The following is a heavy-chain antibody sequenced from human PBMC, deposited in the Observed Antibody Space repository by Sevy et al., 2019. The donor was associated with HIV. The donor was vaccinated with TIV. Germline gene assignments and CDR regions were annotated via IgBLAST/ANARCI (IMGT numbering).Heavy chain of an antibody. Sequence: GGSLRLSCVASQFNFDTYAIHWVRQAPGKGLEWVAMIGYDGSSKDYAESVKGRFAISRDNSQNTAFLQMNSLRAEDTGVYYCATNMVHAGAYDSYFNFWGQGSLVTVSS. D-gene: IGHD3-10*01. CDR2: IGYDGSSK. CDR3: ATNMVHAGAYDSYFNF. J-gene: IGHJ4*02. V-gene: IGHV3-30*02. CDR1: QFNFDTYA.